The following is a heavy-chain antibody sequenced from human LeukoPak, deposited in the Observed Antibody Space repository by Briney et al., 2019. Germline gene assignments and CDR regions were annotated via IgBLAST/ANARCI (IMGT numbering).Heavy chain of an antibody. CDR2: INPSGGST. CDR3: ARDAGSRLGNDY. Sequence: ASVKVSCKASGYIFTDYYMHWVRQAPGQGLEWMGIINPSGGSTSYAQKFQGRVTMTRDTSTSTVYMELSSLRSEDTAVYYCARDAGSRLGNDYWGQGTLVTVSS. D-gene: IGHD7-27*01. J-gene: IGHJ4*02. CDR1: GYIFTDYY. V-gene: IGHV1-46*01.